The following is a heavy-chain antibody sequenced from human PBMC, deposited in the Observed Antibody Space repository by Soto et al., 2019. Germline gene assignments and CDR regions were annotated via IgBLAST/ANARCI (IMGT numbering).Heavy chain of an antibody. J-gene: IGHJ4*02. CDR3: ARDWEFGY. CDR2: INPSGGTT. Sequence: ASVKVSCKASGYTFTSYYIHWVRQAPGQGLEWMGLINPSGGTTVDPQKFQGRVTMTRDTSTSTAYMELSSLRSEDTAVYYCARDWEFGYWGQGTLVTVSS. CDR1: GYTFTSYY. D-gene: IGHD3-10*01. V-gene: IGHV1-46*01.